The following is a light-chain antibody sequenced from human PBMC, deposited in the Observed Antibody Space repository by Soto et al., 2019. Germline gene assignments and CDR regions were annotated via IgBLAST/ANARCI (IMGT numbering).Light chain of an antibody. Sequence: QSVLTQPPSASGTPGQWVTISCSGSSSNIGSNYVYWYQQLPGTAPKLLIYRNNQRPSGVPDRFSGSKSGTSASLAISGLRSEDEADYYCAAWDDSLSVPFGTGTKVTVL. V-gene: IGLV1-47*01. CDR2: RNN. J-gene: IGLJ1*01. CDR1: SSNIGSNY. CDR3: AAWDDSLSVP.